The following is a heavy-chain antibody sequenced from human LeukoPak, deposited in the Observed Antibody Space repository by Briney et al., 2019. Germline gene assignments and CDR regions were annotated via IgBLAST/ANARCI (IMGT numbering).Heavy chain of an antibody. D-gene: IGHD6-13*01. Sequence: PSETLSLTCSVSGGSISSYYWSWIRQPPGKGLGWIGYIYYSGSTNYNPSLKSRVTISVDTSKNQFSLKLSSVTAADTAVYYCARELPGTGPFDSWGQGTLATVSS. J-gene: IGHJ4*02. CDR3: ARELPGTGPFDS. CDR1: GGSISSYY. V-gene: IGHV4-59*01. CDR2: IYYSGST.